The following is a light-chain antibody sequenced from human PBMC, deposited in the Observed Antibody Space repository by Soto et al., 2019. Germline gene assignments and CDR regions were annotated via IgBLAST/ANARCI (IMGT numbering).Light chain of an antibody. V-gene: IGKV1-39*01. J-gene: IGKJ1*01. CDR1: QSISSY. CDR2: AAS. CDR3: QQSYSTPRT. Sequence: DIQMTQSPSSLSASVGDRVTITCRASQSISSYLNWYQQKPGKAPKLLIYAASSLQSGVPSRFSGSGSGTEFTLTISSLQPEDFATYYCQQSYSTPRTVGQGTKVDSK.